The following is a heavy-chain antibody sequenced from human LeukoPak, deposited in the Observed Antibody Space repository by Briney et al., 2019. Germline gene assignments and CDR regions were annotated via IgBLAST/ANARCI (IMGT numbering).Heavy chain of an antibody. CDR3: ATVVRDDILTGYYIDY. V-gene: IGHV4-34*01. D-gene: IGHD3-9*01. CDR1: GGSFSGYY. Sequence: SETLSLTCAVYGGSFSGYYWTWIRQPPGKGLEWIGEINDSGSTNYNPSLKSRVTISVDTSKNQFSLKLISVTAADTAVYYCATVVRDDILTGYYIDYWGQGTLVTVSS. J-gene: IGHJ4*02. CDR2: INDSGST.